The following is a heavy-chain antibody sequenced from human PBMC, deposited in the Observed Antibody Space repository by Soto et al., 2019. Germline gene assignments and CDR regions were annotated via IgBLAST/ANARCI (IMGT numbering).Heavy chain of an antibody. CDR2: INHSGST. Sequence: PSETLSLTCAVYGGSFSGYYWSWIRQPPGKGLEWIGEINHSGSTNYNPSLKSRVTISVDTSKNQFSLKLSSVTAADTAVYYCARTLLGYCSGGSCVDAFDIWGQGTMVTVS. V-gene: IGHV4-34*01. CDR1: GGSFSGYY. J-gene: IGHJ3*02. CDR3: ARTLLGYCSGGSCVDAFDI. D-gene: IGHD2-15*01.